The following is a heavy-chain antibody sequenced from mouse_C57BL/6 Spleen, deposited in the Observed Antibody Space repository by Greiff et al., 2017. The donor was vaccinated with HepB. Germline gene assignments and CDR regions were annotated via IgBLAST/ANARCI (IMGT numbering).Heavy chain of an antibody. CDR1: GYTFTSYW. J-gene: IGHJ4*01. D-gene: IGHD2-3*01. CDR2: IDPSDSYT. Sequence: VQLQQPGAELVMPGASVKLSCKASGYTFTSYWMHWVKQRPGQGLEWIGEIDPSDSYTNYNQKFKGKSTLTGDKSSSTAYMQLSSLTSEDAAVYYCARGGDGYWGDYWGQGTSVTVSS. V-gene: IGHV1-69*01. CDR3: ARGGDGYWGDY.